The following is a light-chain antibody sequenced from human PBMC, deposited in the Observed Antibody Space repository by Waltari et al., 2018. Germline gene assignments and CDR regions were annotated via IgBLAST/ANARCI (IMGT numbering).Light chain of an antibody. Sequence: QSALTQPRSVSGSPGQSVTISCTGTSSDVGDYNYVSWYQQHPGKAPKLMIYDVTKRPSGVPDRFSGSKSGNTASLTISGLQAEDEADYSCCSYAGSYTFVFGTGTTVTVL. CDR2: DVT. J-gene: IGLJ1*01. CDR3: CSYAGSYTFV. V-gene: IGLV2-11*01. CDR1: SSDVGDYNY.